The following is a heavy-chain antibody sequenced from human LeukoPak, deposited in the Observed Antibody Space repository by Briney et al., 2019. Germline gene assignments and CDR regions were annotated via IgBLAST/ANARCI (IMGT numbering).Heavy chain of an antibody. J-gene: IGHJ4*02. Sequence: GGSLRLSCAASGFTFSSYSMNWVRQAPGKGLEWVSYISSSSSTIYYADSVKGQFTISRDNAKNSLYLQMNSLRAEDTAVYYCARDGMVRGVNFDYWGQGTLVTVSS. V-gene: IGHV3-48*01. CDR2: ISSSSSTI. CDR3: ARDGMVRGVNFDY. D-gene: IGHD3-10*01. CDR1: GFTFSSYS.